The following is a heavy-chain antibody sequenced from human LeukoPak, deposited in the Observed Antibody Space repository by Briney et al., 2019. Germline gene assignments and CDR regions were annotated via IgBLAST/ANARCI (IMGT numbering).Heavy chain of an antibody. Sequence: SETLSLTCTVSGYSISSGYYWGWIRQPPGKGLEWIGSIYHSGSTYYNPSLKSPVTISVDTSKNQFSLKLSSVTAADTAVYYCARESRWIQLWSEDDAFDIWGQGTMVTVSS. CDR3: ARESRWIQLWSEDDAFDI. CDR2: IYHSGST. CDR1: GYSISSGYY. D-gene: IGHD5-18*01. J-gene: IGHJ3*02. V-gene: IGHV4-38-2*02.